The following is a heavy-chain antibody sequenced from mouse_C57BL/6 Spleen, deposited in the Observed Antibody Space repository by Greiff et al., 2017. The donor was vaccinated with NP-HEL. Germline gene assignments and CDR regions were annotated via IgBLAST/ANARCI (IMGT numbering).Heavy chain of an antibody. V-gene: IGHV14-4*01. CDR3: TLYYYGSGY. CDR1: GFNIKDDY. J-gene: IGHJ2*01. D-gene: IGHD1-1*01. Sequence: EVQLQESGAEPVRPGASVKLSCTASGFNIKDDYMHWVKQRPEQGLEWIGWIDPENGDTEYASKFQGKATITADTSSNTAYLQLSSLTSEDTAVYYCTLYYYGSGYWGQGTTRTVSS. CDR2: IDPENGDT.